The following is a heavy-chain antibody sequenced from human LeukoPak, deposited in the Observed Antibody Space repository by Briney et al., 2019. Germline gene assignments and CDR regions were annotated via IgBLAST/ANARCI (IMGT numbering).Heavy chain of an antibody. D-gene: IGHD6-6*01. CDR3: ARLESIHAFDI. Sequence: GESLKISCKGSGYXXTXXXIXXXXXXPXKXXEWMGIIYPGDSDTRYSPSFQGQVTISADKSISTAYLQWSSLKASDTAMYYCARLESIHAFDIWGQGTMVTVSS. CDR1: GYXXTXXX. CDR2: IYPGDSDT. J-gene: IGHJ3*02. V-gene: IGHV5-51*01.